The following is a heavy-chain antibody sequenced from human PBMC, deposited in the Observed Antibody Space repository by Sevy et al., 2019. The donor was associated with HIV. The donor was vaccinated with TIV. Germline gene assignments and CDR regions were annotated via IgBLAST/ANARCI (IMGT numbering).Heavy chain of an antibody. CDR3: ARGTASGDAFDI. CDR1: GYTFTGYY. V-gene: IGHV1-2*04. J-gene: IGHJ3*02. Sequence: ASVKVSCKASGYTFTGYYMHWVRQAPGQGLEWMGWINPNSGGTNYAQKFQGWVTMTRDTSISTAYMELSRLRYDETAVYYCARGTASGDAFDIWGQGTMVTVSS. D-gene: IGHD2-21*02. CDR2: INPNSGGT.